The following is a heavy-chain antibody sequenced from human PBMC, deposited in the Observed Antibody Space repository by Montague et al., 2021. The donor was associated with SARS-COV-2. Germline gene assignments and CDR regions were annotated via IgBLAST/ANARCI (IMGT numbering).Heavy chain of an antibody. CDR1: GGSIRSYY. V-gene: IGHV4-59*01. CDR2: IYYTRAT. CDR3: ARFWSGYVDK. Sequence: SETLSLTCSFSGGSIRSYYWSWIRLPPGKALEWLGYIYYTRATTHNPSLKSRVTISVDTSRSQFSLRLTSVTAADTAVYFCARFWSGYVDKWSQGTLVTVSS. J-gene: IGHJ4*02. D-gene: IGHD3-3*01.